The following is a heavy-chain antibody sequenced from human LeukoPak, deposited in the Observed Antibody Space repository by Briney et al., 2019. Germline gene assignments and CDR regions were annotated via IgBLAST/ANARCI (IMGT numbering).Heavy chain of an antibody. J-gene: IGHJ4*02. CDR2: ISSSSSYI. CDR3: AKDSYEGSGWYWNYFDY. V-gene: IGHV3-21*01. Sequence: GGSLRLSCAASGFTFSSYSMNWVRQAPGKGLEWVSSISSSSSYIYYADSVKGRFTISRDNSKNTLYLQMNSLRAEDTAVYYCAKDSYEGSGWYWNYFDYWGQGTLVTVSS. CDR1: GFTFSSYS. D-gene: IGHD6-19*01.